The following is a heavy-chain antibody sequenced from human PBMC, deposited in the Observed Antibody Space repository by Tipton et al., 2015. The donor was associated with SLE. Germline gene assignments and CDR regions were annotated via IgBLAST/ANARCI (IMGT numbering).Heavy chain of an antibody. CDR1: GGSISSYY. V-gene: IGHV4-59*01. Sequence: TLSLTCTVSGGSISSYYWSWIRQPPGKGREWIGELYYSGITNYNPSLKSRITISVDTSKNQFPLKLSSVTAADTAVYYCARARGSYQGYWYFDLWGRGTLVTVSS. D-gene: IGHD1-26*01. J-gene: IGHJ2*01. CDR3: ARARGSYQGYWYFDL. CDR2: LYYSGIT.